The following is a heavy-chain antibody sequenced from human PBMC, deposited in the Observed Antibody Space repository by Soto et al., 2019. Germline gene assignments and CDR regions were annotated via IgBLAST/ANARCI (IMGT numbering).Heavy chain of an antibody. CDR3: ARGIGEYQLLSPWFDP. J-gene: IGHJ5*02. D-gene: IGHD2-2*01. CDR2: IYRSGST. Sequence: SETLSLTCAVSGGSISSSNWWSWVRQPPGKGLEWIGEIYRSGSTNYNPSLKSRVTISVDKSKNQFSLKLSSVTAADTAVYYCARGIGEYQLLSPWFDPWGQGTLVTLSS. CDR1: GGSISSSNW. V-gene: IGHV4-4*02.